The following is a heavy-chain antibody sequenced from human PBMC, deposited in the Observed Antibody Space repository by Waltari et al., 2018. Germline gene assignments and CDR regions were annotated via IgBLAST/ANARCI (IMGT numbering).Heavy chain of an antibody. V-gene: IGHV3-11*01. Sequence: QVQLVESGGCLVEPGGSLRIPCAAAGFRFRDPYRSWIRQAPGKGLEWISYISSSGGDIFYVDSVKGRFTISRDNAKNSLYLQMNSLRAEDTAVYYCAREIIAAAGLDYWGQGTLVTVSS. CDR2: ISSSGGDI. J-gene: IGHJ4*02. CDR3: AREIIAAAGLDY. D-gene: IGHD6-13*01. CDR1: GFRFRDPY.